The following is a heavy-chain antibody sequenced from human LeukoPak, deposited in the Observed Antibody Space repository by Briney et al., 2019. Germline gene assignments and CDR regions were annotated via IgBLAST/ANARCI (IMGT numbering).Heavy chain of an antibody. V-gene: IGHV1-24*01. J-gene: IGHJ3*02. CDR3: ATWDISGAYRAFHI. CDR2: FDPEDGET. Sequence: WASVKVSCKVSGYTLTELSMHWVRQAPGKGLEWMGGFDPEDGETIYAQKFQGRVTMTEDTSTDTAYMELSSLRSEDTAVYYCATWDISGAYRAFHIWGQGTVVTVSS. CDR1: GYTLTELS. D-gene: IGHD1-26*01.